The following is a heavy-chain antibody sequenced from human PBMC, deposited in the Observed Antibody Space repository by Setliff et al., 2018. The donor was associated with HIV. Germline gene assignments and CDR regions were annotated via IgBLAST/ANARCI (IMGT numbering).Heavy chain of an antibody. V-gene: IGHV4-61*02. J-gene: IGHJ6*04. D-gene: IGHD5-18*01. CDR2: IDPSGNT. CDR3: ARDRGYSFGPMYHFYMDL. CDR1: GAPISGGSNY. Sequence: PSETLSLTCTVSGAPISGGSNYWSWIRQPAGKGLEWIGRIDPSGNTIYNSSLKSRVTMSVDTSKNHFSLNIRSVTAADTAVYYCARDRGYSFGPMYHFYMDLWGKGTTVTVSS.